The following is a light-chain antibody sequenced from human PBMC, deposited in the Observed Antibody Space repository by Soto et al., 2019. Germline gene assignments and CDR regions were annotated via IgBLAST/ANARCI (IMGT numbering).Light chain of an antibody. CDR3: QQYNNRRAWT. CDR2: GAS. V-gene: IGKV3-15*01. J-gene: IGKJ1*01. CDR1: QSVSSN. Sequence: EIVMTQSPATLSVSPGERATLSCRASQSVSSNLAWYQQKPGQAPRLLIYGASTRATGIPSRFSGSGSGTEFTLNISSLQAEDFAVYYCQQYNNRRAWTFCQGTKVEIK.